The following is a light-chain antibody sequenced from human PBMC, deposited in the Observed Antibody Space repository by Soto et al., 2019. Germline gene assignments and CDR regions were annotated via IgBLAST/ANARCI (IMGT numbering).Light chain of an antibody. V-gene: IGLV2-23*01. Sequence: QSALTQPASVSGSPGQSITISCTGTSSTVGGFNVVSWYQQHPGKAPKVIIYEGIKRPSGVSNRFSGSNSGSTASLTISGLQAEDEADYYCCSYVGATTYVFGTGTKHRP. CDR2: EGI. CDR1: SSTVGGFNV. CDR3: CSYVGATTYV. J-gene: IGLJ1*01.